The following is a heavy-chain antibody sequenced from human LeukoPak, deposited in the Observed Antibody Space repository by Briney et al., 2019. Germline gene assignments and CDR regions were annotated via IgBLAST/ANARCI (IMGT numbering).Heavy chain of an antibody. J-gene: IGHJ6*03. CDR3: ARDGRTVTRARNYFYYMDV. Sequence: TRGSLRLSCAASGVTVSSNYMSCVRQAPGKRLGRVSIIYSGGSTYYADSVKGRFTISRDNSKTTLYLQMNSLRAEDTAVYYCARDGRTVTRARNYFYYMDVWGKGTTVTVSS. D-gene: IGHD4-17*01. V-gene: IGHV3-53*01. CDR1: GVTVSSNY. CDR2: IYSGGST.